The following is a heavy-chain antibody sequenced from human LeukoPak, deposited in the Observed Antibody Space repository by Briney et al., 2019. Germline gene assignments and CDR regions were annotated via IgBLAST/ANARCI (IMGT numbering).Heavy chain of an antibody. V-gene: IGHV3-9*01. CDR1: GFTFDNYA. D-gene: IGHD3-16*01. J-gene: IGHJ3*02. CDR2: ISWNTGNI. CDR3: AKGTTFDAFDM. Sequence: GGSLRLSCAAAGFTFDNYAMHWVRQAPGKGLEWVSRISWNTGNIDYADSVKGRFTISRDNAKNSLYLQMNSLRAEDTALYYCAKGTTFDAFDMWGQGTMVTVSS.